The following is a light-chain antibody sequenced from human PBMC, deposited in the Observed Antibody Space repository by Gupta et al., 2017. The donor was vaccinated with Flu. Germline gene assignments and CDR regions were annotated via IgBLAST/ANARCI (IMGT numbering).Light chain of an antibody. CDR3: QQYVDYPQY. J-gene: IGKJ4*01. V-gene: IGKV4-1*01. Sequence: DIVMTQSPEFLAVSLGERATIRCRSGQSLFDNYKKKDFLAWYQHKSGQPPKVLIYWASTRQSGVPDRFSGSGSGTDFTLTISSVQAEDVAVYYCQQYVDYPQYFGGGNTV. CDR1: QSLFDNYKKKDF. CDR2: WAS.